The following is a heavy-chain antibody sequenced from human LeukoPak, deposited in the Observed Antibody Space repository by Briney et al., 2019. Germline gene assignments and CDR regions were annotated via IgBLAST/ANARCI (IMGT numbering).Heavy chain of an antibody. CDR2: IYYSGST. J-gene: IGHJ4*02. CDR1: GGSISSYY. D-gene: IGHD5-18*01. V-gene: IGHV4-59*01. CDR3: ARYGYSYGVL. Sequence: PSETLSLTCTVSGGSISSYYWSWIRQPPGKGLEWIGYIYYSGSTNYNPSLKSRVTISVDTSKNQFSLKLSSVTAADTAVYYCARYGYSYGVLWGQGTLATVSS.